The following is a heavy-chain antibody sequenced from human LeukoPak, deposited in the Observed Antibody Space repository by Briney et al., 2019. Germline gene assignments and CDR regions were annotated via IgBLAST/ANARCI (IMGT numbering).Heavy chain of an antibody. Sequence: GASVKVSCKTSGYTFTSCYMHWVRQAPGQGLEWMGMINPSAGSTRYAQKFQGTVTMTTDTSTSTVYMELSSLRSEDTAVYYCARGGCGDSAAPFDDWGQGTLVPVSS. D-gene: IGHD2-21*02. CDR1: GYTFTSCY. CDR2: INPSAGST. V-gene: IGHV1-46*01. J-gene: IGHJ4*02. CDR3: ARGGCGDSAAPFDD.